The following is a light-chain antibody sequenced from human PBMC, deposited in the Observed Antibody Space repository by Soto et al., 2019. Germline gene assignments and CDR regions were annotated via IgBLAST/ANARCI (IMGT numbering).Light chain of an antibody. J-gene: IGKJ4*01. V-gene: IGKV1-39*01. Sequence: DIQMTKSPSSLSASIGDRVTITYRASQSISGCLNWYRQKPGKAPKLLMYAACTLESGVPSRFSGTAYGTDFTLTISSLQPEDSATYYCQQCYATPLTFGGGTKVDIK. CDR3: QQCYATPLT. CDR1: QSISGC. CDR2: AAC.